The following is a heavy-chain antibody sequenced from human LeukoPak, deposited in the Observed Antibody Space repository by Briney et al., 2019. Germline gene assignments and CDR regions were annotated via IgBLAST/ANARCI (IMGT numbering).Heavy chain of an antibody. CDR3: ARVDVGEQQLVYLDY. CDR1: GFTFSDYY. D-gene: IGHD6-13*01. V-gene: IGHV3-11*01. Sequence: GGSLRLSCAAPGFTFSDYYMSWIRQAPGKGLEWVSYISSSGSTIYYADSVKGRFTISRDNARNSLYLQMNSLRAEDTAVYYCARVDVGEQQLVYLDYWGQGTLVTVSS. CDR2: ISSSGSTI. J-gene: IGHJ4*02.